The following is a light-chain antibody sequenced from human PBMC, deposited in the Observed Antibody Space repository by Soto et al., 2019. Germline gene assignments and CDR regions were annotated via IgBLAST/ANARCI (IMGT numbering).Light chain of an antibody. Sequence: DIQMTQSPCTLSASVGDRVTITCGASQSISSWLAWYQQKPGKAPKLLIYKASSLESGVPSRFSGSGSGTEFTLTISSLQPDDFPTYYCQQYNTYYTVGQGTKLEIK. J-gene: IGKJ2*01. CDR1: QSISSW. CDR2: KAS. V-gene: IGKV1-5*03. CDR3: QQYNTYYT.